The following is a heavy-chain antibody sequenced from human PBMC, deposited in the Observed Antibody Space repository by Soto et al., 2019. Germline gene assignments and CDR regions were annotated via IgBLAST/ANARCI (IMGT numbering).Heavy chain of an antibody. D-gene: IGHD4-17*01. CDR1: GFTFNSFA. CDR3: ARDHMTTMTSYHFDY. CDR2: ISYDASNK. Sequence: PVGSLRLSCAASGFTFNSFAMHWVRQAPGKGLEWVSVISYDASNKFYADSVKGRFTISRDNSKNTLYLQMNSLRAEDTAVYYCARDHMTTMTSYHFDYWGQGTRVTVSS. V-gene: IGHV3-30-3*01. J-gene: IGHJ4*02.